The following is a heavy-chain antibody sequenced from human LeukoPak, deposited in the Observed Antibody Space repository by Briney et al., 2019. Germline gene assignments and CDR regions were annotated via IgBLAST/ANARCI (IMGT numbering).Heavy chain of an antibody. CDR1: GGSFSGYY. V-gene: IGHV4-34*01. D-gene: IGHD3-16*01. J-gene: IGHJ4*02. CDR3: ARVDDYVWAPE. Sequence: SETLSLTCAVYGGSFSGYYWSWIRQPPGKGLEWIGEINHSGSTNYNPSLKSRVTISVDTSKNQFSLKLSSVTAADTAVYYCARVDDYVWAPEWGQGTLVTVSS. CDR2: INHSGST.